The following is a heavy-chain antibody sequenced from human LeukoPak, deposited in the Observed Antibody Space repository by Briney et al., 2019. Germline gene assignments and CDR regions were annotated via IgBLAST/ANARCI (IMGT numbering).Heavy chain of an antibody. Sequence: ASVKVSCKASGYTFTGYYMHWVRQAPGQGLEWMGWINPNSGGTNYAQKFQGWVTMTRDTSISTAYMELSRLRSDDTAVYCCARGLYVAGEEFNYWGQGTLVTVSS. CDR3: ARGLYVAGEEFNY. V-gene: IGHV1-2*04. D-gene: IGHD6-19*01. CDR2: INPNSGGT. CDR1: GYTFTGYY. J-gene: IGHJ4*02.